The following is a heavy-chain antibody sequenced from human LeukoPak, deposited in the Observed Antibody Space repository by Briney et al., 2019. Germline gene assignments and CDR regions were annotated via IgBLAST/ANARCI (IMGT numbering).Heavy chain of an antibody. J-gene: IGHJ4*02. CDR3: AREAYYDSSGYNGPFDY. CDR1: GFTFSSYA. CDR2: IKQDGSEK. V-gene: IGHV3-7*01. Sequence: GGSLRLSCAASGFTFSSYAMSWVRQAPGKGLEWVANIKQDGSEKYYVDSVKGRFTISRDNAKNSLYLQMNSLRAEDTAVYYCAREAYYDSSGYNGPFDYWGQGTLVTVSS. D-gene: IGHD3-22*01.